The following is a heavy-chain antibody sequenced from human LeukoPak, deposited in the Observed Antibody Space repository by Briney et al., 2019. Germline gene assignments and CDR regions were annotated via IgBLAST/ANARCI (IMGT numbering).Heavy chain of an antibody. J-gene: IGHJ4*02. V-gene: IGHV3-11*01. Sequence: GGSLRLSGAASGFTFSDYYMSWIRQAPGKGLEWVSYISSSGSTIYYADSVKGRFTISRDNAKNSLYLQMNSLRAEDTAVYYCARVRRVYYFDYWGQGTLVTVSS. D-gene: IGHD1-1*01. CDR3: ARVRRVYYFDY. CDR2: ISSSGSTI. CDR1: GFTFSDYY.